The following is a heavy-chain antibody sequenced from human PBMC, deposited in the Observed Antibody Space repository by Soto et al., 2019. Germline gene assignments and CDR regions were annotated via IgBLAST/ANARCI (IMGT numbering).Heavy chain of an antibody. CDR1: GYSFTINC. V-gene: IGHV5-51*01. J-gene: IGHJ4*02. CDR3: ARHQRDDASRKIDC. CDR2: INPADSDI. Sequence: GESLKISCQGSGYSFTINCIGWVLQMPGKGLEWMGIINPADSDIKYSPSFQGQVTISADKSIGTAYLQWSSLKASDTAMYYCARHQRDDASRKIDCWGQGTLVTVSS. D-gene: IGHD3-16*01.